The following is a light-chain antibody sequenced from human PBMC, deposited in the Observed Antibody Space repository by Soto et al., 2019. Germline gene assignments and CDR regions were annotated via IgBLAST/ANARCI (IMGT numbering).Light chain of an antibody. J-gene: IGLJ3*02. CDR2: GNS. CDR3: QSYDSSLSGWV. V-gene: IGLV1-40*01. CDR1: SSNIGAGYD. Sequence: QSVLTQPPSVSGAPGQRVTISCTGSSSNIGAGYDVHWYQQLPGTAPKLLIYGNSNRPSGVPDRFSGSKSGTSASLVITGLQXXXXADYYCQSYDSSLSGWVFGGGTK.